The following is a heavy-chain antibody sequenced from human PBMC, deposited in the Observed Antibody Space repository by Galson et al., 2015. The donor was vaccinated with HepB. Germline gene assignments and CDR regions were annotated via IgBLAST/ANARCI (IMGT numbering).Heavy chain of an antibody. Sequence: SLRLSCAASGFTFSSYGMHWVRQAPGKGLEWVAVISYDGSNKYYADSVKGRFTISRDNSKNTLYLQMNSLRAEDTAVYYCAKSLLLWFGEFVDYWGQGTLVTVSS. J-gene: IGHJ4*02. D-gene: IGHD3-10*01. CDR1: GFTFSSYG. V-gene: IGHV3-30*18. CDR2: ISYDGSNK. CDR3: AKSLLLWFGEFVDY.